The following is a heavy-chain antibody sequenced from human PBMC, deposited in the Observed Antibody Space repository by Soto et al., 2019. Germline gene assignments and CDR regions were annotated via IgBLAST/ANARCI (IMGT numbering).Heavy chain of an antibody. Sequence: ESGGGPVRPGGSLRLSCAASGFNFITYSLNWVRQAPGKGLEWVASISSSAIYIDYADSVNGRFTISRDNANNSLYLQMNSLRAEDTATYYCVRDGLDYYDTEMLYFDKWVQGTLVTVSS. D-gene: IGHD3-22*01. CDR1: GFNFITYS. CDR2: ISSSAIYI. J-gene: IGHJ4*02. V-gene: IGHV3-21*01. CDR3: VRDGLDYYDTEMLYFDK.